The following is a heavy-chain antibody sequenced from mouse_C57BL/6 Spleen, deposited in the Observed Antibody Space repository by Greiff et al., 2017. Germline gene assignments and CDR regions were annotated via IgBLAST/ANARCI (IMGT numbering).Heavy chain of an antibody. Sequence: QVQLQQSGAELVKPGASVKLSCTASGYTFTEYTIHWVKQRSGQGLEWIGWFYPGSGSTKYNEKFKDKDTLTADKSSSTVYMELSGLTSEDSAVYVCARHEDGYDEAWFAYWGQGTLVTVSA. CDR3: ARHEDGYDEAWFAY. V-gene: IGHV1-62-2*01. CDR1: GYTFTEYT. CDR2: FYPGSGST. D-gene: IGHD2-3*01. J-gene: IGHJ3*01.